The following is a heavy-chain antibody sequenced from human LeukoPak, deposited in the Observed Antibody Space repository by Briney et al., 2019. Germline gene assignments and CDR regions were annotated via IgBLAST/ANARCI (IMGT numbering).Heavy chain of an antibody. CDR2: INIEGSST. CDR1: GFAFRSYW. D-gene: IGHD6-13*01. J-gene: IGHJ1*01. V-gene: IGHV3-74*01. Sequence: PGGSLRLSCAASGFAFRSYWMHWVRQAPGKGLVWVSRINIEGSSTSYADSVRGRFTISRDNAKNTLFLQMNSLRAEDTAVYYCASSVRGHGSSWPHWGQGTLVTVSS. CDR3: ASSVRGHGSSWPH.